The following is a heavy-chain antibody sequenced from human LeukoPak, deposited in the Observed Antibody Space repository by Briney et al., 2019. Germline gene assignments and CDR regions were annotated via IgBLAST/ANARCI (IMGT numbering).Heavy chain of an antibody. V-gene: IGHV4-59*08. J-gene: IGHJ6*02. CDR3: ARPSGAGYSTSGTYYYGMDV. CDR1: GGSISSYY. D-gene: IGHD6-13*01. CDR2: IYYSGNT. Sequence: SETLSLTCTVSGGSISSYYWSWIRQPPGKGLEWIGYIYYSGNTNYNPSLKSRVTISVDTSKNQLSLKLSSVTAADTAVYYCARPSGAGYSTSGTYYYGMDVWGQGTTVTVSS.